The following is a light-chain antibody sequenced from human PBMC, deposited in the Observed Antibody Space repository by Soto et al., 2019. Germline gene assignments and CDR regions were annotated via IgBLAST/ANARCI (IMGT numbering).Light chain of an antibody. Sequence: DIVLTQSPATLSVSPGERATLSCRASQSVSTNLAWYQHKLGQAPRLLIYGASTSVTGIPARFSGSGSGTDFTLTISNIKPEDFGIYYCQQHYNGRPPVTFGGGTKVES. V-gene: IGKV3-15*01. CDR1: QSVSTN. CDR3: QQHYNGRPPVT. J-gene: IGKJ4*01. CDR2: GAS.